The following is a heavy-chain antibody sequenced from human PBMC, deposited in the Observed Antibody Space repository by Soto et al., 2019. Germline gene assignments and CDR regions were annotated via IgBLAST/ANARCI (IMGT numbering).Heavy chain of an antibody. V-gene: IGHV3-30*18. D-gene: IGHD6-13*01. Sequence: GGSLRLSCAASGFTFSSYGMHWVRQAPGKGLEWVAVISYDGSNKYYADSVKGRFTISRDNSKNTLYLQMNSLRAEDTAVYYCAKDIARLMEQQLASSLYYYYGMDVWGQGTTVTV. CDR2: ISYDGSNK. J-gene: IGHJ6*02. CDR1: GFTFSSYG. CDR3: AKDIARLMEQQLASSLYYYYGMDV.